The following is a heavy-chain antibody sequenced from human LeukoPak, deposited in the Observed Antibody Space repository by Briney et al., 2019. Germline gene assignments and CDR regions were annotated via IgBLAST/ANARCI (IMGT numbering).Heavy chain of an antibody. CDR1: GGSISSSSYY. CDR3: ARTRVREPLPFDY. D-gene: IGHD3-10*01. CDR2: IYYSGST. J-gene: IGHJ4*02. Sequence: PSETLSLTCTVSGGSISSSSYYWGWIRQPPGKGLEWIGSIYYSGSTYYNPSLKSRVTISVDTSKNQFSLKLSSVTAADTAVYYCARTRVREPLPFDYWGQGTLVTVSS. V-gene: IGHV4-39*01.